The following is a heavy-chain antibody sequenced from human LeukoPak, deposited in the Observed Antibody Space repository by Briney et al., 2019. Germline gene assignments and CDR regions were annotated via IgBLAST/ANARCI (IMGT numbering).Heavy chain of an antibody. V-gene: IGHV3-9*01. Sequence: PGGSLRLSCAASGFTFDDYAMHWVRQAPGKGLEWVSGISWNSGSIGYADSVKGRFTISRDNAKNSLYLQMNSLRAEDTAVYYCADSSGWTHWGQGTLVTVSS. CDR1: GFTFDDYA. CDR2: ISWNSGSI. CDR3: ADSSGWTH. D-gene: IGHD6-19*01. J-gene: IGHJ4*02.